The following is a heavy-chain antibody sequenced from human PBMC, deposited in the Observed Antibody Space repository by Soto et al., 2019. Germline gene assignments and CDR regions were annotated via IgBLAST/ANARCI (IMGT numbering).Heavy chain of an antibody. CDR1: GGSISSGDYY. V-gene: IGHV4-30-4*01. Sequence: SETLSLTCTVSGGSISSGDYYWSWIRQPPGKGLEWIGYIYYSGSTYYNPSLKSRVTISVDTSKNQFSLKLSSVTAADTAVYYCARFRGYDLWFDPWGQVTLVTVSS. CDR3: ARFRGYDLWFDP. D-gene: IGHD5-12*01. CDR2: IYYSGST. J-gene: IGHJ5*02.